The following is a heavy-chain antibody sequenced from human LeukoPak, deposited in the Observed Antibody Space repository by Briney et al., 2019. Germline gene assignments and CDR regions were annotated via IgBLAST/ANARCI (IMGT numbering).Heavy chain of an antibody. CDR1: GGTFSSYA. CDR2: IIPIFGTA. J-gene: IGHJ6*02. Sequence: ASVKVSCKASGGTFSSYAISWVRQAPGQGLEWMGEIIPIFGTANYAQNFQGRVTITADESTRTAYMELSSLRSEDTAVYYCARIMEYCSSTSCYYGMDVWGQGTTVTVSS. D-gene: IGHD2-2*01. CDR3: ARIMEYCSSTSCYYGMDV. V-gene: IGHV1-69*13.